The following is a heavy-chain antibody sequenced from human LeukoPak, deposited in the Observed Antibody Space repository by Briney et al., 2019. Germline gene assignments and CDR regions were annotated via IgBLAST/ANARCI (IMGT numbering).Heavy chain of an antibody. J-gene: IGHJ4*02. CDR3: ANQGAKWLVPPY. V-gene: IGHV3-23*01. CDR1: GFTFSSYA. Sequence: GGSLRLSCAASGFTFSSYAMSWVRQAPGKGLEWVSAISGSGGSTYYADSVRGRFTISRDNSKNTLYLQMNSLRAEDTAVYYCANQGAKWLVPPYWGQGTLVTVSS. CDR2: ISGSGGST. D-gene: IGHD6-19*01.